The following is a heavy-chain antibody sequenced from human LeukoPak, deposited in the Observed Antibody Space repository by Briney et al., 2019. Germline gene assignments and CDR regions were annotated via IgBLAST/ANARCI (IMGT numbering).Heavy chain of an antibody. CDR3: ARGRRRYYDSKAFDI. CDR1: GGSFSGYY. CDR2: INHSGST. V-gene: IGHV4-34*01. J-gene: IGHJ3*02. Sequence: SEALSLTCAVSGGSFSGYYWSWIRQPPGKGLEWIGEINHSGSTNYKPSLKSRVTISVDTSKNQFSLKLSSVTTADTAVYYCARGRRRYYDSKAFDIWGQGTMVTVSS. D-gene: IGHD3-22*01.